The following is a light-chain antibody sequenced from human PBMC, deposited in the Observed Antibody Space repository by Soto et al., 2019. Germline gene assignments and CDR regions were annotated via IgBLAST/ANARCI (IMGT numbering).Light chain of an antibody. CDR1: SSNIGAGYD. J-gene: IGLJ2*01. CDR3: QSYDRSLRVSV. V-gene: IGLV1-40*01. CDR2: GNS. Sequence: QSVLTQPPSVSGAPGQRVTISCTGSSSNIGAGYDVHWYQQLPGTAPKLLIYGNSNRPSGVPDRFSGSKSGTSASLAITGLQAEDEAAYYCQSYDRSLRVSVFGGGTKLTGL.